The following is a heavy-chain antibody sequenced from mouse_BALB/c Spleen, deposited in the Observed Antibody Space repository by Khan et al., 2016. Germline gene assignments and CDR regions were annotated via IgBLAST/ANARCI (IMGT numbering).Heavy chain of an antibody. CDR2: INTYSGES. D-gene: IGHD1-1*01. Sequence: QIQLVQSGPELKRPGKTVKISCKASGYTFTNYGINWVKQAPGKGLKWMGWINTYSGESTYAADFKGRFAFSLETSANTAYLQINNLKNEDTATYFCARYRYYYGSSRYFDVWGAGTTVTVSS. CDR3: ARYRYYYGSSRYFDV. V-gene: IGHV9-3-1*01. J-gene: IGHJ1*01. CDR1: GYTFTNYG.